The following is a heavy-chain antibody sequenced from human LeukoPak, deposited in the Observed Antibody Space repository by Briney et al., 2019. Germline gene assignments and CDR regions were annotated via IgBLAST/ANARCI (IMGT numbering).Heavy chain of an antibody. J-gene: IGHJ4*02. Sequence: GGSLRLSCAASGSTFSSYVMSWVRQAPGKGLEWVSAISGGGGSTYYADSVKGRFTFSRDTSKNTLYLQMNSLRAEDTALYYCAKLYNDYGDENFDYWGQRTVVTLSS. CDR1: GSTFSSYV. CDR3: AKLYNDYGDENFDY. V-gene: IGHV3-23*01. D-gene: IGHD4-17*01. CDR2: ISGGGGST.